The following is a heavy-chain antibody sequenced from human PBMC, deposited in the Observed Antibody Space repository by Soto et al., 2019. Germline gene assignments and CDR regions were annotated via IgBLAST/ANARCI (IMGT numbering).Heavy chain of an antibody. Sequence: QVQLQESGPGLVKPSETLSLTCTVSGGSISSYYWSWIRQPPGKGLEWIGYIYYSGSTNYNPSLKSRVTIAVDPSKNQSSLKPSSVTAADTAVYYCARSRHQLLFRWFDPWGQGTLVTVSS. J-gene: IGHJ5*02. D-gene: IGHD2-2*01. CDR1: GGSISSYY. V-gene: IGHV4-59*08. CDR2: IYYSGST. CDR3: ARSRHQLLFRWFDP.